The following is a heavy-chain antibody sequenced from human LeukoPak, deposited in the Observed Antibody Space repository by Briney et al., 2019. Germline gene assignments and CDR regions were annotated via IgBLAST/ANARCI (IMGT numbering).Heavy chain of an antibody. J-gene: IGHJ3*02. CDR1: GYTFTGYY. CDR2: INPNSGGT. D-gene: IGHD2-2*01. CDR3: ARDLIGVSAAPGAFDI. Sequence: ASVKVSCKASGYTFTGYYMHWVRQAPGQGLEWMGWINPNSGGTNYAQKFQGRVTMTRDTSISTAYMELSRLRSDDTAVYYCARDLIGVSAAPGAFDIWGKGTMVTVSS. V-gene: IGHV1-2*02.